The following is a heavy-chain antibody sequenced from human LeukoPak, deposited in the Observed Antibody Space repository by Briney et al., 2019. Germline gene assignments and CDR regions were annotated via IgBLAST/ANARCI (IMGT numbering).Heavy chain of an antibody. CDR1: GGSFSGYY. Sequence: SETLSLTCAVYGGSFSGYYWSWIRQPPGKGLEWIGEINHSGSTNYNPSLKSRVTISVDTSKNQFSLKLNSVTAADTAVYYCARGTLAGCSSTSCYGLDYWGQGTLVTVSS. D-gene: IGHD2-2*01. V-gene: IGHV4-34*01. CDR2: INHSGST. CDR3: ARGTLAGCSSTSCYGLDY. J-gene: IGHJ4*02.